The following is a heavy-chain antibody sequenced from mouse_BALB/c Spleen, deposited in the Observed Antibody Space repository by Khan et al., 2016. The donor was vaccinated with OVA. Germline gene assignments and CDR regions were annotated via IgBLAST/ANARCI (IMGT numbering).Heavy chain of an antibody. CDR2: ISYSGST. V-gene: IGHV3-2*02. D-gene: IGHD1-1*01. Sequence: EVQLVESGPGLVKPSQSLSLTCTVTGYSITSNYAWNWIRQLPGNKLEWMGYISYSGSTSYNPSLTSRISITRDTSKNQFFLQLNSVTTEDAATYYCARGNFYGYAMDYWGQGTSVTVSA. J-gene: IGHJ4*01. CDR1: GYSITSNYA. CDR3: ARGNFYGYAMDY.